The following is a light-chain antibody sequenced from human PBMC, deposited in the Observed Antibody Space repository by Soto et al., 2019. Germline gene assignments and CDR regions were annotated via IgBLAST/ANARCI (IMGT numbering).Light chain of an antibody. CDR3: QQYGSSYT. Sequence: EIVLTQSPGTLSLSPGERATLSCRASQSVSSSYLAWDQQKPGQAPRLLIYCASSRATGIPGRFSGRWSGTDFTTTVTRLEPEDLAVDYCQQYGSSYTFGQGAKLESK. CDR2: CAS. J-gene: IGKJ2*01. V-gene: IGKV3-20*01. CDR1: QSVSSSY.